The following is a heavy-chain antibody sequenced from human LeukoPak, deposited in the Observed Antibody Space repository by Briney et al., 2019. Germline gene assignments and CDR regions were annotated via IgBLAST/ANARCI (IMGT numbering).Heavy chain of an antibody. J-gene: IGHJ4*02. CDR2: INPNSGGT. D-gene: IGHD3-22*01. Sequence: GASVKVSCKASGYTFTGYYMHWVRQAPGQGLEWMGRINPNSGGTNYAQKFQGRVTMTRDTSISTAYMELSRLRSDDTAVYYCATGRNYDSSGYYYSYWGQGTLVTVSS. CDR3: ATGRNYDSSGYYYSY. CDR1: GYTFTGYY. V-gene: IGHV1-2*06.